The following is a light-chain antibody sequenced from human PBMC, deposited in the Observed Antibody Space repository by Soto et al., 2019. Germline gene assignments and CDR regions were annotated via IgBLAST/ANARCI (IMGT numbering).Light chain of an antibody. V-gene: IGLV2-14*01. CDR2: DVS. CDR1: SSDVGGYNY. J-gene: IGLJ2*01. Sequence: ALTQPASVSGSPGQSITISCTGTSSDVGGYNYVSWYQQHPGKAPKLMIYDVSNRPSGVSNRFSGSKSGNTASLTISGLQAEDEADYYCSSYTSSSTVFGGGTQLTVL. CDR3: SSYTSSSTV.